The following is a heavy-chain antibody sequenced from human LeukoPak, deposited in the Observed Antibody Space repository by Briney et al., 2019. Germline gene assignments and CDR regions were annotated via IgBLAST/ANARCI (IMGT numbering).Heavy chain of an antibody. J-gene: IGHJ6*02. CDR3: ARSATRYSSKYYYGMDV. V-gene: IGHV4-61*02. CDR1: GGSISSGSYY. Sequence: SQTLSLTCTVSGGSISSGSYYWSWIRQPAGKGLEWIGRIYTSGSTNYNPSLKSRVTISVDTSKNQFSLKLSSVTAADTAVYYCARSATRYSSKYYYGMDVWSQGTTVTVSS. D-gene: IGHD4-11*01. CDR2: IYTSGST.